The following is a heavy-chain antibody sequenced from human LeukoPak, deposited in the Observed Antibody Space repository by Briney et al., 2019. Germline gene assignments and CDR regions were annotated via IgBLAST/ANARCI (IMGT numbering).Heavy chain of an antibody. J-gene: IGHJ6*03. CDR2: INHSGST. D-gene: IGHD5-18*01. Sequence: KTSETLSLTCAVYGGSFSGYYWSWIRQPPGKGLEWIGEINHSGSTNYNPSLKSRVTISVDTSKNQFSLKLSSVTAADTAVYYCARHTALYYYYMDVWGKGTTVTVSS. CDR1: GGSFSGYY. V-gene: IGHV4-34*01. CDR3: ARHTALYYYYMDV.